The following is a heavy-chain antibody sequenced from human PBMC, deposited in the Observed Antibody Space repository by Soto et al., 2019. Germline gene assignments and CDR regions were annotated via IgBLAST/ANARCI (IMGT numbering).Heavy chain of an antibody. J-gene: IGHJ4*02. CDR2: ISGTGGTT. Sequence: EVQLLESGGGLVQPGGSLRLSCAASGFTFSSYAMSWVRQAPGKGLEWGSAISGTGGTTYYADSVKGRFTISRDNARNTLNLQMNSLRAEYTAIYYCAKFFVETGGSSGWPWSFHFWGQGTLVTVSS. D-gene: IGHD6-25*01. CDR3: AKFFVETGGSSGWPWSFHF. V-gene: IGHV3-23*01. CDR1: GFTFSSYA.